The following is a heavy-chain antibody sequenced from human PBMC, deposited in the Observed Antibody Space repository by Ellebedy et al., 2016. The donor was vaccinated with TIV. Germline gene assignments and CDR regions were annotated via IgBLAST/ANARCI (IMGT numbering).Heavy chain of an antibody. CDR3: ARSGIRIFGETDVFDM. J-gene: IGHJ3*02. D-gene: IGHD3-3*02. Sequence: MPSETLSLTCTVSGGSLSSYYWSRIRQSPGKGLEWLGYIFYTGSTNYNPSLRSRITMSVDTSRNQFSLNLTSVTAADTAVYYCARSGIRIFGETDVFDMWGQGTVVTVSS. CDR2: IFYTGST. CDR1: GGSLSSYY. V-gene: IGHV4-59*01.